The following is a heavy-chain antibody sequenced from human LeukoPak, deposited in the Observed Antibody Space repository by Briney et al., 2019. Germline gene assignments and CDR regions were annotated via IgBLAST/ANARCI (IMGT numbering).Heavy chain of an antibody. CDR2: ISAYNGNT. J-gene: IGHJ4*02. Sequence: GAPVKVPCRVLGYTFPSFGITGLRRALGQGLEWMGWISAYNGNTNYAQKLQGRVTMTTDTSTSTAHMELRSLRSDDTAVYYCARELYYDFWSGTDYWGQGTLVTVSS. V-gene: IGHV1-18*01. CDR1: GYTFPSFG. CDR3: ARELYYDFWSGTDY. D-gene: IGHD3-3*01.